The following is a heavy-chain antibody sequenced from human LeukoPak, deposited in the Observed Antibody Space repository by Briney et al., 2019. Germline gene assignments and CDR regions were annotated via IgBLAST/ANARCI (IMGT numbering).Heavy chain of an antibody. D-gene: IGHD6-19*01. CDR1: GYSFTSYW. J-gene: IGHJ4*02. V-gene: IGHV5-51*01. Sequence: GESLKISCKGSGYSFTSYWIGWVRQMPGNGLEWMGIVYPGDSDTTYSPSFQGQVTISADKSISTAYLQWSSLKASDTAMYYCARQWAVAGTGTANFDYWGQGTLVTVSS. CDR3: ARQWAVAGTGTANFDY. CDR2: VYPGDSDT.